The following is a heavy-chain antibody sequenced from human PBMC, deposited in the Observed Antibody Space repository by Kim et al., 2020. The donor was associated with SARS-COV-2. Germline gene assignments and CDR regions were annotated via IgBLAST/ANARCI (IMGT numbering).Heavy chain of an antibody. D-gene: IGHD1-7*01. Sequence: KGRFTISRDNSKNSLYLQMNSLRTEDTALYYCAKDRANWNYRYYYYMDVWGKGTTVTVSS. J-gene: IGHJ6*03. V-gene: IGHV3-43*01. CDR3: AKDRANWNYRYYYYMDV.